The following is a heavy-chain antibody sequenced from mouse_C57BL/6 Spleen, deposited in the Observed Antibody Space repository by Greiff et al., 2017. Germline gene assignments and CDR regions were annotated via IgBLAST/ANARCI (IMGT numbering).Heavy chain of an antibody. J-gene: IGHJ3*01. Sequence: VQLQQPGAELVKPGASVKLSCKASGYTFTSYWMHWVKQRPGQGLEWIGMIHPNSGSTNYNEKFKSKATLTVDKSSSTAYMQLSSLTSEDSAVYYCARMMVTTEDWFAYWGQGTLVTVSA. V-gene: IGHV1-64*01. CDR2: IHPNSGST. CDR1: GYTFTSYW. CDR3: ARMMVTTEDWFAY. D-gene: IGHD2-3*01.